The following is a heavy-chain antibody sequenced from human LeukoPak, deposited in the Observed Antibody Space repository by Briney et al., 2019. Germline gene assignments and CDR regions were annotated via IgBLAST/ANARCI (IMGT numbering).Heavy chain of an antibody. CDR3: ARDLLVVPAAIGWFDP. D-gene: IGHD2-2*02. V-gene: IGHV3-11*06. Sequence: GGSLRLSCAASGFTFSDYYMSWIRQAPGKGLEWVSYISSSSSYTNYTDSVKGRFTISRDNAKNSLYLQMNSLRAEDTAVYYCARDLLVVPAAIGWFDPWGQGTLVTVSS. CDR1: GFTFSDYY. CDR2: ISSSSSYT. J-gene: IGHJ5*02.